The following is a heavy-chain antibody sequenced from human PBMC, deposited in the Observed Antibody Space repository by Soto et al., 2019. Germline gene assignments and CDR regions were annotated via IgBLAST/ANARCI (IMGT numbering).Heavy chain of an antibody. J-gene: IGHJ4*02. D-gene: IGHD2-15*01. Sequence: SETLSLTCTVSGGSISSYYWSWIRQPPGKGLEWIGYIYYSGSTNYNPSLKSRVTISVDTSKNQFSLKLSSVTAADTAVYYCARHGGSCSGGSCYYLPLNWGQGTLVTVSS. CDR3: ARHGGSCSGGSCYYLPLN. CDR1: GGSISSYY. V-gene: IGHV4-59*08. CDR2: IYYSGST.